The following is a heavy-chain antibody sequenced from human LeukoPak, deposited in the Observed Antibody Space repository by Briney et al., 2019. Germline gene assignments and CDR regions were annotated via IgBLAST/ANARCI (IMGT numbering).Heavy chain of an antibody. D-gene: IGHD3-10*01. V-gene: IGHV3-48*01. CDR1: GFTFSSYS. J-gene: IGHJ4*02. CDR3: ARGIFGYYGSGPDC. Sequence: PGGSLRLSCAASGFTFSSYSMNWVRQAPGKGLEWVSYISSSSSTIYYADSVKGRFTISRDNAKNSLYLQMNSLRAEDTAVYYCARGIFGYYGSGPDCWGQGTLVTVSS. CDR2: ISSSSSTI.